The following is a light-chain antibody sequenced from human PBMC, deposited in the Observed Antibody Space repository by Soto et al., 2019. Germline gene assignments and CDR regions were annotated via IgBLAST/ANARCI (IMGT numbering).Light chain of an antibody. CDR3: QHRSNWIT. J-gene: IGKJ5*01. V-gene: IGKV3-11*01. Sequence: EIVLTQSPATLSLSPGERANLSCRASQSVSSYLAWYQEKPGQAPRLLIYDASHTATGIPARFSGSVSGTDLTLTIISLEPEDFAVYYCQHRSNWITFGQGTLLDIK. CDR1: QSVSSY. CDR2: DAS.